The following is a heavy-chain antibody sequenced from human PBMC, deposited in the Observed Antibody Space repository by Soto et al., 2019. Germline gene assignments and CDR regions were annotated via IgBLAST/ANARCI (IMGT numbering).Heavy chain of an antibody. Sequence: PLVQSGVEMKNPGASVKVSCKASGYTFTSYGITWVRQAPGQGLEWMGWISGFNDDTNHAQKFQGRVTVTKDTSTSTAYRELRRLKSDDTAMYYCARSGSYYPARNWFGPWGKGTLVIVSS. D-gene: IGHD3-10*01. V-gene: IGHV1-18*01. J-gene: IGHJ5*02. CDR1: GYTFTSYG. CDR2: ISGFNDDT. CDR3: ARSGSYYPARNWFGP.